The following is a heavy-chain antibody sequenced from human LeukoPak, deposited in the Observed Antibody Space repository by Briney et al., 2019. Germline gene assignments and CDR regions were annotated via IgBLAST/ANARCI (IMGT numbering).Heavy chain of an antibody. V-gene: IGHV4-59*01. D-gene: IGHD6-13*01. Sequence: PSETLSLTCTVSGGSISTYLWSWIRQPPGKGLEWIGYIHYSGTTNYNPSLKSRVTISVDTSKNQLSLKLSSVTAADTAVYFCAKRGRSSWYFDYWGQGTQVTVSS. CDR1: GGSISTYL. CDR3: AKRGRSSWYFDY. J-gene: IGHJ4*02. CDR2: IHYSGTT.